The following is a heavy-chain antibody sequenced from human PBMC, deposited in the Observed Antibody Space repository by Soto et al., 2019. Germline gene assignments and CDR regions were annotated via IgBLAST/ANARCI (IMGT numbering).Heavy chain of an antibody. CDR2: ISGSGGST. CDR3: AKDRERPNTALGNYYYYGMDV. CDR1: GFTFSSYA. Sequence: GGSLRLSCAASGFTFSSYAMSWVRQAPGKXLEWVSAISGSGGSTYYADSVKGRFTISRDNSKNTLYLQMNSLRAEDTAVYYCAKDRERPNTALGNYYYYGMDVWGQGTTVTVSS. D-gene: IGHD5-18*01. V-gene: IGHV3-23*01. J-gene: IGHJ6*02.